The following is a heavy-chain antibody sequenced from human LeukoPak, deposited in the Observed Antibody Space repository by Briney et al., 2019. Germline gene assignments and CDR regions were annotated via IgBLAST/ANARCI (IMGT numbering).Heavy chain of an antibody. CDR2: INWNGGST. Sequence: GGSLRLSCAASGFTFDDYGMSWVRQAPGKGLEWVSGINWNGGSTGYADSVKGRFTISRDNAKNSLYLQMNSLRAEDTALYYCAREVEYYDSSGHDYWGQETLVTVSS. V-gene: IGHV3-20*04. J-gene: IGHJ4*02. CDR3: AREVEYYDSSGHDY. CDR1: GFTFDDYG. D-gene: IGHD3-22*01.